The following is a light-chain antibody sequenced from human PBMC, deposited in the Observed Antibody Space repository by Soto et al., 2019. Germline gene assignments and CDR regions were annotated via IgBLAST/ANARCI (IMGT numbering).Light chain of an antibody. CDR3: RSYAGRNHVI. J-gene: IGLJ2*01. CDR2: EVN. V-gene: IGLV2-8*01. Sequence: QSALTQPPSASGSPGQSVTISCTGTSSDVGGYNYVSWYQQHPGKAPKLMIYEVNKRPSGVPERFSGSKSDNTASLTVSGLQWGDEAYYYCRSYAGRNHVIFGGGTKVTVL. CDR1: SSDVGGYNY.